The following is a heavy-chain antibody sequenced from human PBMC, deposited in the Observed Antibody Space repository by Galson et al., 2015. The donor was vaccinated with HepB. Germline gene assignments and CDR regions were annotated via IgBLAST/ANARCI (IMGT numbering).Heavy chain of an antibody. V-gene: IGHV3-48*01. Sequence: SLRLSCAASGFTFSSFTMNWVRQAPGKRLEWVSYISTTGTNIFYVDSVKSRFAVSRDNAKNSLYLQMNSLRAEDTAIYYCARVVLSGSYWYFDFWGQGTLVTVSS. CDR3: ARVVLSGSYWYFDF. CDR1: GFTFSSFT. D-gene: IGHD1-26*01. J-gene: IGHJ4*02. CDR2: ISTTGTNI.